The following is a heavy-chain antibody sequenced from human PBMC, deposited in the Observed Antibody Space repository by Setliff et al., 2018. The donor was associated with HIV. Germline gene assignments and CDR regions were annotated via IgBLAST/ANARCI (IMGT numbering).Heavy chain of an antibody. D-gene: IGHD1-26*01. V-gene: IGHV4-59*11. CDR3: ARGWEWGAPLDY. CDR1: GYSISSHY. Sequence: SETLSLTCTVSGYSISSHYWSWIRQPPGKELEWIGYIFSSGSTTYNPSLKSRVTISIDTSKNQFSLKVSSVTAADTAVYYCARGWEWGAPLDYWGQGTLVTVPQ. J-gene: IGHJ4*02. CDR2: IFSSGST.